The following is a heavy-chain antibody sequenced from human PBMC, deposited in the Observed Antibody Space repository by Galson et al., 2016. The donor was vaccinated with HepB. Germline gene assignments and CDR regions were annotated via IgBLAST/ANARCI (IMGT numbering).Heavy chain of an antibody. D-gene: IGHD3-3*01. CDR3: ARPSMYYGFWSGYYNYDGVDV. J-gene: IGHJ6*02. CDR2: ISPTDSTT. CDR1: GYSFSSYW. Sequence: QSGAEVKRPGESLRISCKGSGYSFSSYWIGWVRQMPGEGLEWMGRISPTDSTTSYSPSFQGHVTISVDTSINTAYLQWNSLRASDTAIYYCARPSMYYGFWSGYYNYDGVDVWGQGTTVTVSS. V-gene: IGHV5-10-1*01.